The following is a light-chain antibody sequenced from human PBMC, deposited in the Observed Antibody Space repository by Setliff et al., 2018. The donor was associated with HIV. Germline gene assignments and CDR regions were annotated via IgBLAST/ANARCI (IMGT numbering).Light chain of an antibody. CDR3: SSYTRTTTLV. CDR2: DVN. J-gene: IGLJ1*01. CDR1: SGDIGRYNY. V-gene: IGLV2-14*03. Sequence: QSVLTQPASVSGSPGQSITISCTGTSGDIGRYNYVSWYQQHPGKAPKLMIYDVNNRPSGVSNRFSGSKSGNTASLTISGLQAEDEADYYCSSYTRTTTLVFGTGTKFTVL.